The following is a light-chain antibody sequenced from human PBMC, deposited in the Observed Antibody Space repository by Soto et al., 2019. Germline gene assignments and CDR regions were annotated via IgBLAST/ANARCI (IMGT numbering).Light chain of an antibody. CDR3: QQRSNWL. CDR2: DAS. V-gene: IGKV3-11*01. Sequence: EIVLTQSPATLSLSPGERATLSCRASQSISSYLAWYQHKPGQAPRLLIYDASNRATGIPARFSGSGSGTDFALTISSLEPEDLAIYYCQQRSNWLFGGGTTLSI. CDR1: QSISSY. J-gene: IGKJ4*01.